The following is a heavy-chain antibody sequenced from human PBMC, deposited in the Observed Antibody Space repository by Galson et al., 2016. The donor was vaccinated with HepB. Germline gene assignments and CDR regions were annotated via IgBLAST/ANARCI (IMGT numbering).Heavy chain of an antibody. CDR1: GYTFTSYW. CDR2: IYPGDSDT. CDR3: AIPGGTYSD. D-gene: IGHD1-26*01. Sequence: QSGAEVTKPGESLKMSCEASGYTFTSYWIGWVRQMPAKGLEWVAIIYPGDSDTRYGPSFQGRVTISADKSIRTAYLQWTSLETSDTAMYYCAIPGGTYSDWGHGTLLTVSS. V-gene: IGHV5-51*01. J-gene: IGHJ4*01.